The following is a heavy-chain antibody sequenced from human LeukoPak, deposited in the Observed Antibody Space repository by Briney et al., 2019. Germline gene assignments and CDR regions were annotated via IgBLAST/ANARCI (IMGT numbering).Heavy chain of an antibody. V-gene: IGHV4-59*11. D-gene: IGHD4-17*01. CDR2: ISSIGST. J-gene: IGHJ3*02. Sequence: PSETLSHTCTVSGGSISSHYWSWIRQPPGKGLEWIGYISSIGSTNYNPSLKSRVTISVDTSKNQFSLKLTSVTAADTAVYFCARDPTTVTKGLDIWGQGTMVTVSS. CDR1: GGSISSHY. CDR3: ARDPTTVTKGLDI.